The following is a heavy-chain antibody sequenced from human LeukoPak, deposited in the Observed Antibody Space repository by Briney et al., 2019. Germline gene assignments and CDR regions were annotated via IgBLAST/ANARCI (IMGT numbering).Heavy chain of an antibody. Sequence: SETLSLTCAVYGGSFSGYYWSWIRQPPGKGLEWIGEINHSGSTNYNPSLKSRVIISVDTSKNQFSLKLSSVTAADTAVYYCARGGGRPTYDSSGYYYPQLPTKYYSDYWGQGTLVTVSS. D-gene: IGHD3-22*01. CDR1: GGSFSGYY. J-gene: IGHJ4*02. CDR3: ARGGGRPTYDSSGYYYPQLPTKYYSDY. CDR2: INHSGST. V-gene: IGHV4-34*01.